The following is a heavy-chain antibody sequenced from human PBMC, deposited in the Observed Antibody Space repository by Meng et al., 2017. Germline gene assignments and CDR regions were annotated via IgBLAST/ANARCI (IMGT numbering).Heavy chain of an antibody. V-gene: IGHV4-59*01. CDR2: TNYSGST. Sequence: SETLSLTCTVSGGSISSYYWSWIRQPPGKGLEWIGYTNYSGSTNYNTSLKSRVTISVDTSKNQFSLKLSSVTAADTAVYYLAREVDDSSGYYFDYWGQGTLVTVSS. D-gene: IGHD3-22*01. CDR1: GGSISSYY. CDR3: AREVDDSSGYYFDY. J-gene: IGHJ4*02.